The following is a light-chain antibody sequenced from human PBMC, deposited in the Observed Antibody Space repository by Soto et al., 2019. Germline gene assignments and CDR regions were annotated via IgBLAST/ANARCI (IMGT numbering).Light chain of an antibody. CDR3: QQTYGKPLVT. CDR2: AAS. CDR1: ESIRIH. J-gene: IGKJ5*01. V-gene: IGKV1-39*01. Sequence: DIQMTQSPSSLSASVEDRISITCRASESIRIHLNWYQQKPGKAPRLLIYAASRLQSGVPSRFSGTGSGADFTLTISSLQPEDFAIYYCQQTYGKPLVTFGQGTRLEIK.